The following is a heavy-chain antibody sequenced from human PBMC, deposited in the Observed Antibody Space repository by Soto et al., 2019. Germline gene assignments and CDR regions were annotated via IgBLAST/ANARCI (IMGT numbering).Heavy chain of an antibody. CDR3: ARKWYYYYYGTDV. J-gene: IGHJ6*02. V-gene: IGHV4-34*01. D-gene: IGHD1-26*01. CDR1: GGSFSGYY. CDR2: INHSGST. Sequence: SETLSLTCAVYGGSFSGYYWSWIRQPPGKGLEWIGEINHSGSTNYNPSLKSRVTISVDTSKNQFSLKLSSVTAADTAVYYCARKWYYYYYGTDVWGQGTTVTLAS.